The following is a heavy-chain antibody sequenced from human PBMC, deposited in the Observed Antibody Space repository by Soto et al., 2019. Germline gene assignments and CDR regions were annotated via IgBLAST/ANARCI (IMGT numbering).Heavy chain of an antibody. Sequence: EVQLLESGGGLVQPGGSLRLSCAASGFTFSSYAMSWVRQAPGKGLEWVSAISGSGGITYYADSVKGRFTISRDNSKNTLYRQMNSLRAEDTAVYYCAKDPLNDYGDYELDYWGQGTLVTVSS. J-gene: IGHJ4*02. CDR2: ISGSGGIT. CDR3: AKDPLNDYGDYELDY. V-gene: IGHV3-23*01. CDR1: GFTFSSYA. D-gene: IGHD4-17*01.